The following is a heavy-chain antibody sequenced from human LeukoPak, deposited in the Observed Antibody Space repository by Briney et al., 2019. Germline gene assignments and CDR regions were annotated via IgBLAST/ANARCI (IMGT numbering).Heavy chain of an antibody. V-gene: IGHV3-21*01. CDR2: ISSGSYTI. CDR3: ATSAVGGPNDY. Sequence: GGSLRLSCADSGFTFSSYSMNWVRQAPGKGLEWVSVISSGSYTIYYADSVKGRFTISRDNAKNSLYLQMNSLRAEDTAVYYCATSAVGGPNDYWGQGTLVTVSS. D-gene: IGHD6-13*01. CDR1: GFTFSSYS. J-gene: IGHJ4*02.